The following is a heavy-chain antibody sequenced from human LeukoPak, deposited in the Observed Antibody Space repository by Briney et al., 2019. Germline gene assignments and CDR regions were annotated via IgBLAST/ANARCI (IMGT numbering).Heavy chain of an antibody. J-gene: IGHJ6*02. V-gene: IGHV4-30-4*01. CDR1: GGSISSGDYY. CDR2: IYYSGST. D-gene: IGHD2-2*01. CDR3: ARGENCRSTSLPERKCYYNGMDF. Sequence: SETLSLTCTVSGGSISSGDYYWSWIRQPPGKGLEWIGYIYYSGSTYYNPSLKSRVTISVDTSKNQFSLKLSSVTAADTAVYYCARGENCRSTSLPERKCYYNGMDFWGQGTTVTVSS.